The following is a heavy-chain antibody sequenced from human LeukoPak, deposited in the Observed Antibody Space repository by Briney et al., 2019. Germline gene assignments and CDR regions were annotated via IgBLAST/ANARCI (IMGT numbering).Heavy chain of an antibody. Sequence: GESLKISCQSSGYNFTPYWIVWVRPMPGKGLEWMGITFPGGSDTKYSPTFRGLVTMSADRSTSTAYLQWNSLKASDTAMYYCARQPLVGATNNWFDPWGQGTLVTVSS. J-gene: IGHJ5*02. V-gene: IGHV5-51*01. D-gene: IGHD1-26*01. CDR3: ARQPLVGATNNWFDP. CDR2: TFPGGSDT. CDR1: GYNFTPYW.